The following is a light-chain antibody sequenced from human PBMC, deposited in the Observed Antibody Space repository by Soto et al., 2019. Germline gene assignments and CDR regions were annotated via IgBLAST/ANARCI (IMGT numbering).Light chain of an antibody. V-gene: IGKV1-16*01. Sequence: DIQMTQSPSTLSASAGDRVTITCRASQTINNYLNWYQQKPGKAPKCLIYGASSLQSGVSSRFSGSGSGTEFTLTISSLQPDDFATYYCQQYNSYSPWTFGQGTKVDIK. CDR1: QTINNY. CDR2: GAS. CDR3: QQYNSYSPWT. J-gene: IGKJ1*01.